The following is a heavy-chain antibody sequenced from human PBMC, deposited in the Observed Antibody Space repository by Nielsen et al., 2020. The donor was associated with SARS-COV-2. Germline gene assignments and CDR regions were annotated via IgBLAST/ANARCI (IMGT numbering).Heavy chain of an antibody. V-gene: IGHV3-23*01. CDR1: GFTFSSYA. Sequence: GESLKISCAASGFTFSSYAMSWVRQAPGKGLEWVSAISGSGGSTYYADSVKGRFTISRDNSKNTLYLQMNSLRAEDTAVYYCAKVQRAFDYWGQGTLVTVSS. J-gene: IGHJ4*02. D-gene: IGHD6-25*01. CDR2: ISGSGGST. CDR3: AKVQRAFDY.